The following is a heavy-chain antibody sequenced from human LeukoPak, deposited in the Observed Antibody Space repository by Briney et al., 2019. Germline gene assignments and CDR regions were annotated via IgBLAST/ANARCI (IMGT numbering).Heavy chain of an antibody. CDR1: VFTFNNYG. CDR3: GRDVEGGYPYYYYGLEV. V-gene: IGHV3-33*01. D-gene: IGHD5-12*01. Sequence: GRSLRLSCAASVFTFNNYGMHWVRQAPGKGLEWVAVIWYDGSNKQYADSVKGRFTISRDKSKNTLYLQMNSLRAEDTAVHYCGRDVEGGYPYYYYGLEVWGQGTTVTVSS. J-gene: IGHJ6*02. CDR2: IWYDGSNK.